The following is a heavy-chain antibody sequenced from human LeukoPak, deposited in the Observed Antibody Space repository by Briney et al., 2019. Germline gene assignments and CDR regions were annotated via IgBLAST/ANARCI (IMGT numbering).Heavy chain of an antibody. Sequence: GASVKVSCKASGYTFTSYGISWVRQAPGQGLEWMGWISAYNGNTNYAQKLQGRVTMTRNTSISTAYMELSSLRSEDTAVYYCARCNYGLYYYYYYGMDVWGQGTTVTVSS. CDR1: GYTFTSYG. V-gene: IGHV1-18*01. J-gene: IGHJ6*02. D-gene: IGHD4-11*01. CDR3: ARCNYGLYYYYYYGMDV. CDR2: ISAYNGNT.